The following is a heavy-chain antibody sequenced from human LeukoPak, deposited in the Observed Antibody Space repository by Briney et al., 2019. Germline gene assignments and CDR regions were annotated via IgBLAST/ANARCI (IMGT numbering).Heavy chain of an antibody. CDR3: ARGGVVPAATKYNWFDP. V-gene: IGHV4-34*01. D-gene: IGHD2-2*01. CDR2: INHSGST. CDR1: GGSFSGYY. Sequence: SETLSLTCAVYGGSFSGYYWSWIRQPPGKGLEWIGEINHSGSTNYNPSLKNRVTISVDTSKNQFSLKLSSVTAADTAVYYCARGGVVPAATKYNWFDPWGQGTLVTVSS. J-gene: IGHJ5*02.